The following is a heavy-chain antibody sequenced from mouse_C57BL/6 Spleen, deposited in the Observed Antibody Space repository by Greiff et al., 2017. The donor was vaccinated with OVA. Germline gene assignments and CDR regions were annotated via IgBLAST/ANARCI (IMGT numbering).Heavy chain of an antibody. CDR2: IYPGSGST. V-gene: IGHV1-55*01. D-gene: IGHD2-3*01. J-gene: IGHJ2*01. CDR3: ARNPFYDGYPFDY. Sequence: QVQLQQSGAELVKPGASVKMSCKASGYTFTSYWITWVKQRPGQGLEWIGDIYPGSGSTNYNEKFKSKATLTVDTSSSTAYMQLSSLTSEDSAVYYCARNPFYDGYPFDYWGQGTTLTVSS. CDR1: GYTFTSYW.